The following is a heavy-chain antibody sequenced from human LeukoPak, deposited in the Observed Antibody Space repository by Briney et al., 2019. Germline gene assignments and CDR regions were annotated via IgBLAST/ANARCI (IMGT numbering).Heavy chain of an antibody. CDR1: GXTFSSYA. V-gene: IGHV3-23*01. CDR2: ISSSGRNT. J-gene: IGHJ1*01. Sequence: GGSLRLSCAASGXTFSSYAMSWVRQAPGNGLEWVLSISSSGRNTYYAASVKGRFTISRDNTKDTLYLQMNSLRAEDSAVFYCTKDPSAPGTAEYFQHWGQGTLVTVSS. D-gene: IGHD6-13*01. CDR3: TKDPSAPGTAEYFQH.